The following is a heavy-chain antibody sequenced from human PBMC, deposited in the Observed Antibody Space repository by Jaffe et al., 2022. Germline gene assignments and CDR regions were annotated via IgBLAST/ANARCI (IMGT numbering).Heavy chain of an antibody. CDR1: GYSISSGYY. CDR3: ARPTPVDTAMADAFDI. V-gene: IGHV4-38-2*01. J-gene: IGHJ3*02. CDR2: IYHSGST. Sequence: QVQLQESGPGLVKPSETLSLTCAVSGYSISSGYYWGWIRQPPGKGLEWIGSIYHSGSTYYNPSLKSRVTISVDTSKNQFSLKLSSVTAADTAVYYCARPTPVDTAMADAFDIWGQGTMVTVSS. D-gene: IGHD5-18*01.